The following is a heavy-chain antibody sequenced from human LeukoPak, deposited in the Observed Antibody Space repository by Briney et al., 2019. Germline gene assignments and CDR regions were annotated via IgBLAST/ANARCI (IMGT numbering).Heavy chain of an antibody. Sequence: ASVKVSCKASGYNFIVYYIHWLRQAPGHGLEWMGWIDPRTGDTHYAQQFRDRPTLTRDTSSSTAYMDLSRLTSDDTAIYFCAKDWEMRYWQGGFDSWGQGTLLTVSS. CDR1: GYNFIVYY. CDR2: IDPRTGDT. J-gene: IGHJ4*02. V-gene: IGHV1-2*02. CDR3: AKDWEMRYWQGGFDS. D-gene: IGHD2-15*01.